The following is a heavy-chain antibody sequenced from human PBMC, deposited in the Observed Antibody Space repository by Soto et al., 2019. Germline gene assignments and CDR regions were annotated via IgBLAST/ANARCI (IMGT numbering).Heavy chain of an antibody. D-gene: IGHD6-19*01. V-gene: IGHV1-69*13. CDR2: IIPIFGTA. Sequence: SVKVSCKASGGTFSSYAISWVRQAPGQGLEWMGGIIPIFGTANYAQKFQGRVTITADESTSTAYMELSSLRSEDTAVYYCARDQWFLGPQWLVSIHPGGGFDPWGQGTLVTVSS. CDR1: GGTFSSYA. CDR3: ARDQWFLGPQWLVSIHPGGGFDP. J-gene: IGHJ5*02.